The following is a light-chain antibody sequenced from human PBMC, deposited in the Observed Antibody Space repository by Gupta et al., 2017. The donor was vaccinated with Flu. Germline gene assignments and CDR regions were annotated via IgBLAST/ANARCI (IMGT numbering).Light chain of an antibody. V-gene: IGKV2-30*01. J-gene: IGKJ1*01. Sequence: DVVMTQSPLSRPVTLGQTASISCRSSQSLVYSDGNTVLHWFQQRPGQAPRRLIYLVSHRESGVPDRFSGSGSGTEFTLKISRVEAEDVGIYFCMQGAHWPWAFGQGTKVEI. CDR2: LVS. CDR3: MQGAHWPWA. CDR1: QSLVYSDGNTV.